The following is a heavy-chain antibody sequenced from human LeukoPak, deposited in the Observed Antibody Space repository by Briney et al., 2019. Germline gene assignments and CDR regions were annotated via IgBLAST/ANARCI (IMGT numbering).Heavy chain of an antibody. Sequence: SETLSLTCAVYGGSFSGYYWSWIRQPPGKGLEWIGEINHSGSTNYNPSLKSRVTISVDTSKNQFSLKLSSVTAADTAVYYCARTYSSGWYVPPYYFDYWGQGTLVTVSS. J-gene: IGHJ4*02. CDR1: GGSFSGYY. D-gene: IGHD6-19*01. V-gene: IGHV4-34*01. CDR3: ARTYSSGWYVPPYYFDY. CDR2: INHSGST.